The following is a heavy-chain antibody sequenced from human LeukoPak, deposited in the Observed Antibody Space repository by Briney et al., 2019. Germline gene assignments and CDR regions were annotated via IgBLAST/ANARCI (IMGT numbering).Heavy chain of an antibody. J-gene: IGHJ6*03. CDR3: ARYSLLGNYYYYYYMDV. Sequence: ASVKVSCKASGYTFTSYDINWVRQATGQGLEWMGWMNPNSGNTGYAQKFQGRVTMTRNTSISTAYMELSSLRSEDTAVYYCARYSLLGNYYYYYYMDVWAKGPRSPSP. D-gene: IGHD1-26*01. CDR1: GYTFTSYD. V-gene: IGHV1-8*01. CDR2: MNPNSGNT.